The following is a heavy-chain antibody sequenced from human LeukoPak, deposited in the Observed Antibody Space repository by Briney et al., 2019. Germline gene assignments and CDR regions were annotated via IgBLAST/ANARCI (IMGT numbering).Heavy chain of an antibody. CDR3: ARGWTIAAAGTDFDY. CDR2: INHSGST. Sequence: PAETLSLTRTVSGGSISSSSYYWSWIRQPPGKGLEWIGEINHSGSTNYNPSLKSRVTISVDTSKNQFSLKLSSVTAADTAVYYCARGWTIAAAGTDFDYWGQGTLVTVSS. CDR1: GGSISSSSYY. J-gene: IGHJ4*02. V-gene: IGHV4-39*07. D-gene: IGHD6-13*01.